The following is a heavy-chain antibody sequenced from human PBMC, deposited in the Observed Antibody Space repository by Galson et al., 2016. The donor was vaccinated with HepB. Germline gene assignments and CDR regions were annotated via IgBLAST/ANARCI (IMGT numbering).Heavy chain of an antibody. CDR2: ISSKGSST. CDR3: VKVGTPGDFFYYMDV. V-gene: IGHV3-64D*06. J-gene: IGHJ6*03. D-gene: IGHD1-7*01. CDR1: GFIFRTYA. Sequence: LRLSCAASGFIFRTYAMHWVRQAPGKGLEYVSGISSKGSSTYYADSVKGRFSISRDNSKNTLYLQMSSLRDEDTAVYYRVKVGTPGDFFYYMDVWGKGTTVTYSS.